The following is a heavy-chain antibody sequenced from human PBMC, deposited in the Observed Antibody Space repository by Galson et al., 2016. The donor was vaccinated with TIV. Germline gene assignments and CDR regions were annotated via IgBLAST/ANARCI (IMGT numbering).Heavy chain of an antibody. J-gene: IGHJ4*02. CDR1: GYSFTSYW. CDR3: ARRPISYSRSWYHFDY. Sequence: QSGAEVKKPGESLKISCQGSGYSFTSYWIGWVRQMPGKGLEWMGATYPGDSETRYSPSFQGQVTISADKSISTAYLQWSSLKASDTATYYCARRPISYSRSWYHFDYWGQGTLVTVSS. D-gene: IGHD6-13*01. CDR2: TYPGDSET. V-gene: IGHV5-51*01.